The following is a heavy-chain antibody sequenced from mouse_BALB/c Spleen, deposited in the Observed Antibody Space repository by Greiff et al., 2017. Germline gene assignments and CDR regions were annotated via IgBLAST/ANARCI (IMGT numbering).Heavy chain of an antibody. D-gene: IGHD2-3*01. Sequence: QVHVKQSGPGLVQPSQSLSITCTVSGFSLTSYGVHWVRQSPGKGLEWLGVIWSGGSTDYNAAFISRLSISKDNSKSQVFFKMNSLQADDTAIYYCARRGLYDGYYYAMDYWGQGTSVTVSS. CDR3: ARRGLYDGYYYAMDY. CDR2: IWSGGST. CDR1: GFSLTSYG. V-gene: IGHV2-4-1*01. J-gene: IGHJ4*01.